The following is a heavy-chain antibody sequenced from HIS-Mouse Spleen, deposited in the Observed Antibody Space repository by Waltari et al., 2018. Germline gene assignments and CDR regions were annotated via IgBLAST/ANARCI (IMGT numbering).Heavy chain of an antibody. D-gene: IGHD3-3*01. J-gene: IGHJ4*02. Sequence: QVQLVQSGAEVKKPGASVKVSCKASGYTFTSYDINWVRQATGQGIEWMGWLNPNNGNTGDAQKFQGRVTMTRNTSRSTAYRELSSLRSEDTAVYYCARVYYDFWSGYYYWGQGTLVTVSS. CDR3: ARVYYDFWSGYYY. CDR2: LNPNNGNT. CDR1: GYTFTSYD. V-gene: IGHV1-8*01.